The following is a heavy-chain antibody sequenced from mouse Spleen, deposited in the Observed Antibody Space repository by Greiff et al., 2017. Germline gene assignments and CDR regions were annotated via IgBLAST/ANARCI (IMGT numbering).Heavy chain of an antibody. CDR1: GFTFSDYY. V-gene: IGHV5-16*01. J-gene: IGHJ1*03. CDR2: INYDGSST. D-gene: IGHD3-3*01. CDR3: ARVGDLWYFDV. Sequence: EVKVVESEGGLVQPGSSMKLSCTASGFTFSDYYMAWVRQVPEKGLEWVANINYDGSSTYYLDSLKSRFIISRDNAKNILYLQMSSLKSEDTATYYCARVGDLWYFDVWGTGTTVTVSS.